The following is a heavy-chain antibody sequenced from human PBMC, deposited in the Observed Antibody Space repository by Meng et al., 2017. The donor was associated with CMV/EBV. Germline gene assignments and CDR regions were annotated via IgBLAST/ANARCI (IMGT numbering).Heavy chain of an antibody. CDR3: ARGGNWFDP. CDR1: GGSFSGYY. J-gene: IGHJ5*02. V-gene: IGHV4-34*01. Sequence: QVPPPQCGASLLNPSETLSLTCSVYGGSFSGYYWSWIRQPPGQGLEWIGEINHSGSTNYNPSLKSRVTISVDTSKNQFSLKLSSVTAADTAVYYCARGGNWFDPWGQGTLVTVSS. CDR2: INHSGST.